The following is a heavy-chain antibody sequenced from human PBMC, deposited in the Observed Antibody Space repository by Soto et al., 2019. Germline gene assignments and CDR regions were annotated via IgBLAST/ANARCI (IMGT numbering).Heavy chain of an antibody. CDR3: ARHTFAFDY. CDR2: IYYSGST. J-gene: IGHJ4*02. Sequence: PSETLSLTCTVSGGSISSSSYYWGWIRQPPGKGLEWIGSIYYSGSTYYNPSLKSRVTISVDTSKNQFSLKLSSVTAAGTAVYYCARHTFAFDYWGQGTLVTVSS. CDR1: GGSISSSSYY. D-gene: IGHD3-3*01. V-gene: IGHV4-39*01.